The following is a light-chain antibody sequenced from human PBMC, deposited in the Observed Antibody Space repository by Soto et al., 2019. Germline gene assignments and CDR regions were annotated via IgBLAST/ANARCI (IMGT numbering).Light chain of an antibody. CDR2: DTS. V-gene: IGLV7-46*01. CDR3: LLSDNAARV. Sequence: QAVVTQEPSLTVSPGGTVTLTCGSSTGAVTSNHHPYWFQQKAGQAPRTLIYDTSNKHSWTPARFSGSLLGDKAALTLSGAQPEDEAQYCCLLSDNAARVFGRGTELTVL. CDR1: TGAVTSNHH. J-gene: IGLJ3*02.